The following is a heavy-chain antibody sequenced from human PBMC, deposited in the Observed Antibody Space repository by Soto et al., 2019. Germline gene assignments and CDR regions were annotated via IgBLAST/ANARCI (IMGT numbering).Heavy chain of an antibody. CDR2: IKQDGREL. CDR1: GFTFSDYW. V-gene: IGHV3-7*03. CDR3: ARHTGTYWDY. Sequence: EVQLVESGGGFVQPGGCLRLSCAASGFTFSDYWMTWVRQAPGKGLEWVANIKQDGRELFYVDSVKGRFTISRDNAKNSLSLEMNSLRAEDTALYYGARHTGTYWDYWGQGILVTVSS. J-gene: IGHJ4*02. D-gene: IGHD1-26*01.